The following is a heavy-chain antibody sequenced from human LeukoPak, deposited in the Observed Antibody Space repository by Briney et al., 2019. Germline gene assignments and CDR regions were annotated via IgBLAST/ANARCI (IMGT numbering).Heavy chain of an antibody. CDR1: GFTFSSYG. J-gene: IGHJ4*02. CDR2: IWYDGSNK. V-gene: IGHV3-33*01. Sequence: GGSLRLSCAASGFTFSSYGMHWVRQAPRKELEWVAVIWYDGSNKYCADSVKGRFTISRDNSKNTLYLQMNSLRAEDTAVYYCARDPFSSGWYFDYWGQGTLVTVSS. CDR3: ARDPFSSGWYFDY. D-gene: IGHD6-19*01.